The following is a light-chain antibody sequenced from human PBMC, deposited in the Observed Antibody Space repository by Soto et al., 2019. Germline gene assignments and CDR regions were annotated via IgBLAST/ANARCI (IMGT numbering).Light chain of an antibody. Sequence: EILFTQSPGTLSLSPGERATLSCRASQSVTNNQFAWFRQKPGQAPRLLIYGASTRATGIPARFSGSGSGTDFTLTISRLEPEDFAVYYCQQYGSSPGWTFGQGTKV. CDR3: QQYGSSPGWT. CDR1: QSVTNNQ. J-gene: IGKJ1*01. CDR2: GAS. V-gene: IGKV3-20*01.